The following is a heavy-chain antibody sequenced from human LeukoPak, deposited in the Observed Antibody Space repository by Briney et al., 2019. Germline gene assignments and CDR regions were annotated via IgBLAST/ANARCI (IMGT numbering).Heavy chain of an antibody. Sequence: PSETLSLTCTVSGGSISSGGYYWSGIRQHPGKGLEWIGYIYYSGSTYYNPSLKSRVTISVDTSKNQFSLKLSSVTAADTAVYYCATQNVPGIAAAGTGYWGQGTLVTVSS. CDR2: IYYSGST. J-gene: IGHJ4*02. CDR1: GGSISSGGYY. D-gene: IGHD6-13*01. CDR3: ATQNVPGIAAAGTGY. V-gene: IGHV4-31*03.